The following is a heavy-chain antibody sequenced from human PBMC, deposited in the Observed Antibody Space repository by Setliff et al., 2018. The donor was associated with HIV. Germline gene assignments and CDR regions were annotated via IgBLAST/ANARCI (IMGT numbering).Heavy chain of an antibody. D-gene: IGHD1-26*01. CDR3: ARVERLPAGFYYYYYMDV. J-gene: IGHJ6*03. CDR2: ISGSGGST. Sequence: GGSLRLSCAASGFTFSSYASGWVRQAPGKGLEWVSAISGSGGSTYYADSVKGRFTISRDNSKNTVYLQMNSLRAEDTAVYYCARVERLPAGFYYYYYMDVWGKGTTVTVSS. V-gene: IGHV3-23*01. CDR1: GFTFSSYA.